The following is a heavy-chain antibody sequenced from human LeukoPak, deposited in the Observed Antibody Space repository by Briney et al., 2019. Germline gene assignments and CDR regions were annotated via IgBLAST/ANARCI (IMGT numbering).Heavy chain of an antibody. J-gene: IGHJ4*02. D-gene: IGHD4-17*01. Sequence: SETLSLTSTVSGGSLSSSSYYWGWIRQPPGKGLEWIGSIYYSGSTYYNPSLKSRVTISVDTSKNQLSLKLSSVTAADTAVYYCASGDTGTIDYWGQGTLVTVSS. CDR2: IYYSGST. CDR3: ASGDTGTIDY. V-gene: IGHV4-39*07. CDR1: GGSLSSSSYY.